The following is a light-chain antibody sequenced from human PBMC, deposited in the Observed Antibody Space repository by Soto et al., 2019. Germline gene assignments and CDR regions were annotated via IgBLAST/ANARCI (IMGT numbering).Light chain of an antibody. J-gene: IGKJ5*01. V-gene: IGKV3-20*01. CDR1: HSITSH. Sequence: EIVLTQSPGTLSLSPGERATLSCRASHSITSHLAWYQQKPGQAPRLLIYDTSSRATGIPDRFTGSGSGTDFTLTVSRLEPEDFAVYYCQQYVSSPITFGPGTRLEIK. CDR2: DTS. CDR3: QQYVSSPIT.